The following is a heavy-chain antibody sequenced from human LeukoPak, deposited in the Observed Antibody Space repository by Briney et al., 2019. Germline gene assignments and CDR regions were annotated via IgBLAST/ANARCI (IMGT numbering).Heavy chain of an antibody. CDR3: ARTYSSSSPDY. D-gene: IGHD6-6*01. CDR1: GYTFTGYY. Sequence: ASVKVSCKASGYTFTGYYMHWVRQAPGQGLEWMGWINPNSGGTNYAHKFQGRVTMTRDTSISTAYMELSRLRSDDTAVYYCARTYSSSSPDYWGQGTLVTVSS. J-gene: IGHJ4*02. V-gene: IGHV1-2*02. CDR2: INPNSGGT.